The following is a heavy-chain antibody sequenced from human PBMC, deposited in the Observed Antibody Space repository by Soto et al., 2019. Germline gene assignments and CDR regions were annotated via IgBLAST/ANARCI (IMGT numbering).Heavy chain of an antibody. CDR3: ARVWDEWLTHAFDI. CDR1: EFTFSSHA. D-gene: IGHD6-19*01. Sequence: GGSLRLSCAASEFTFSSHAMTWVRQAPGKGPEWVSSISGSGGKSYYAESVKGRFTVSRDNSKNMLYLQMNSLRAEDTAVYYCARVWDEWLTHAFDIWGQGTMVTVSS. V-gene: IGHV3-23*01. J-gene: IGHJ3*02. CDR2: ISGSGGKS.